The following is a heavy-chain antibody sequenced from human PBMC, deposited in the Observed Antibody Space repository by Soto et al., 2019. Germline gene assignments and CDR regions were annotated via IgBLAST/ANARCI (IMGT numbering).Heavy chain of an antibody. J-gene: IGHJ5*02. V-gene: IGHV1-18*01. CDR3: ARSITMVRGVITPAWFDP. CDR2: ISAYNGNT. Sequence: ASVKVSCKASGYTFTSYGISWVRQAPGQGLEWMGWISAYNGNTNYAQKLQGRVTMTTDTSTSTAYMELRSLRSDDTAVYYCARSITMVRGVITPAWFDPWGQGTLVTVSS. D-gene: IGHD3-10*01. CDR1: GYTFTSYG.